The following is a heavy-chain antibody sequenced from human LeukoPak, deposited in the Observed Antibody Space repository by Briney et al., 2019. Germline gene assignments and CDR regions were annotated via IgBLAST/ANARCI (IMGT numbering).Heavy chain of an antibody. CDR3: ETLLSSLYSTSSLNWFDP. D-gene: IGHD6-6*01. CDR2: ICSSGGIT. Sequence: PGGPLRLSCSASGFPFSSDAMHWVPQAPGKGQEYASAICSSGGITNYADSVRGKSTISRDNSRNSLLCQMSRLRPEDTAIYYCETLLSSLYSTSSLNWFDPWGQGILVTVSS. J-gene: IGHJ5*02. V-gene: IGHV3-64*05. CDR1: GFPFSSDA.